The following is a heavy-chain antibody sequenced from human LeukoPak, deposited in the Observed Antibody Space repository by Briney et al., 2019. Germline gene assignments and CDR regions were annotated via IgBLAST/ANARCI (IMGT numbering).Heavy chain of an antibody. V-gene: IGHV4-34*01. D-gene: IGHD2-2*01. J-gene: IGHJ6*02. CDR1: GGSFSGYY. CDR3: ARGGYCSSTSCYYYYGMDV. Sequence: SETLSLTCAVYGGSFSGYYWSWIRQPPGKGLEWIGEINHSGSTNYNPSLKSRVTISVGTSKNQFSLKLSSVTAADTAVYYCARGGYCSSTSCYYYYGMDVWGQGTTVTVSS. CDR2: INHSGST.